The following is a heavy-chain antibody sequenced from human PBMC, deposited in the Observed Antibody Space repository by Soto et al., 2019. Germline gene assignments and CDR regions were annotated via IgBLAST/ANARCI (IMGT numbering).Heavy chain of an antibody. Sequence: SVKVSCKASGDTSDTYTITWVRQAPGQGLEWMGRIIPILDITNYAQKFQGRVTITADKSTSTAYMELSSLNSEDTAIYYCARDERYCNIATCYRVSSYWGQGTLVTVSS. V-gene: IGHV1-69*04. CDR1: GDTSDTYT. CDR3: ARDERYCNIATCYRVSSY. J-gene: IGHJ4*02. D-gene: IGHD2-2*01. CDR2: IIPILDIT.